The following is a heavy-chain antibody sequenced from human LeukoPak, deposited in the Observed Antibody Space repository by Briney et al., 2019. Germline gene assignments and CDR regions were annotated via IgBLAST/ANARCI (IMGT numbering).Heavy chain of an antibody. Sequence: SETLSLTCTVSGGSISSYYWSWIRQPPGKGLEWIGYIYYSGSTNYNPSLKSRVTISVDTSKNQFSLKLSSVTAADTAVYYCASQTTGWCFDLWGRGTLVTVSS. CDR3: ASQTTGWCFDL. V-gene: IGHV4-59*01. CDR1: GGSISSYY. J-gene: IGHJ2*01. D-gene: IGHD1-1*01. CDR2: IYYSGST.